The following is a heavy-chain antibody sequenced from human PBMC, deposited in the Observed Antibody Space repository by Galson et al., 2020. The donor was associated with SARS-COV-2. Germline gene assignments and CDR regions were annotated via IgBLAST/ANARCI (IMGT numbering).Heavy chain of an antibody. CDR3: ARVPFYGSGTYYSLDY. J-gene: IGHJ4*02. V-gene: IGHV3-21*01. CDR1: GFTFSLFS. Sequence: GESLKISCEASGFTFSLFSMNWVRQAPGKGLEWLSSISRNGDSTYYTDSVKGRFTISRENANNSLFLQMNSLRAEDTAVYYCARVPFYGSGTYYSLDYWGQGILVTVSS. D-gene: IGHD3-10*01. CDR2: ISRNGDST.